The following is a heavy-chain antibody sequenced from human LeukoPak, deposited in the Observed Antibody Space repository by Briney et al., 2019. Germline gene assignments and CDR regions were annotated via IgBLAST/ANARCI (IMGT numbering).Heavy chain of an antibody. CDR1: GGSISSGSYY. Sequence: PSQTLSLTCTVSGGSISSGSYYWIWLRQPAGKGLEWIGRIYTSGSSNYNPSLKSRVTISVDTSKNQFSLKLSSVTAADTAVYYCARGMRDGYNKWFDPWGQGTLVTVSS. V-gene: IGHV4-61*02. J-gene: IGHJ5*02. CDR3: ARGMRDGYNKWFDP. D-gene: IGHD5-24*01. CDR2: IYTSGSS.